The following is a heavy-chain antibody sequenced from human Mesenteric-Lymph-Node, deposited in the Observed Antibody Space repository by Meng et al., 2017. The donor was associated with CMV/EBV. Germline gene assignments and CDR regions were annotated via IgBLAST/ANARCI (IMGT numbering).Heavy chain of an antibody. J-gene: IGHJ6*02. V-gene: IGHV3-48*03. CDR3: ARGMTSASYYYYGVDV. D-gene: IGHD2-2*01. CDR1: GFTFSSYE. Sequence: GGSLRLSCAASGFTFSSYEMNWVRQAPGKGLEWLSYISDSGSTIYYADSVKGRFTISRDNAKNSLYLQMNSLRAEDTAVYYCARGMTSASYYYYGVDVWGQGTTVTVSS. CDR2: ISDSGSTI.